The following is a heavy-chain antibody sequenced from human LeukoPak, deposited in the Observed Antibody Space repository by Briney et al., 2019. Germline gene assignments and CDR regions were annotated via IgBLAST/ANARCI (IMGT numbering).Heavy chain of an antibody. CDR3: AKGRIPNYYGSEWDY. CDR1: GFTFSSYA. J-gene: IGHJ4*02. D-gene: IGHD3-10*01. V-gene: IGHV3-23*01. Sequence: PGGSLRLSCAASGFTFSSYAMSWVRQAPGKGLEWVSAISGSGGSTYYADSVKGRFTISRDNSKNTLYLQMNSLRAEDTAVYYCAKGRIPNYYGSEWDYWGQGTLVTVSS. CDR2: ISGSGGST.